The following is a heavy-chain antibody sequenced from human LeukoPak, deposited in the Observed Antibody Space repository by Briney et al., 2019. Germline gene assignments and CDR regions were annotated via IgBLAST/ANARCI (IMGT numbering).Heavy chain of an antibody. CDR2: IYYSGST. CDR3: ARVRKQWLVPDNWFDP. D-gene: IGHD6-19*01. J-gene: IGHJ5*02. V-gene: IGHV4-39*07. CDR1: GGSISSSSYY. Sequence: PSETLSLTCTVSGGSISSSSYYWGWIRQPPGKGLEWIGSIYYSGSTYYNPSLKSRVTISVDTSKNQFSLKLSSVTAADTAVYYCARVRKQWLVPDNWFDPWGQGTLVTVSS.